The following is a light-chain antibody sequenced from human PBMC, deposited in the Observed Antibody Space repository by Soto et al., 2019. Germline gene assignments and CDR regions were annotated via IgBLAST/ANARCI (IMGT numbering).Light chain of an antibody. J-gene: IGKJ3*01. CDR1: QSVSSSY. Sequence: EIVLTQSPGTLSLSPGERATLSCRASQSVSSSYLAWYQQKPGQAPRLLIYGASSRATGIPDRFSGSGSGTDFTLTISRPEPEDFAVYYCQQYGSSPLFGPGTKVDIK. CDR3: QQYGSSPL. V-gene: IGKV3-20*01. CDR2: GAS.